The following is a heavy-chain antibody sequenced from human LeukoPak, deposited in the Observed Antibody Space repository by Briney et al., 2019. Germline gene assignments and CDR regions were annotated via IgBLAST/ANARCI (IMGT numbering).Heavy chain of an antibody. J-gene: IGHJ5*02. CDR1: GYTFTSYD. CDR2: MNPNSGNT. V-gene: IGHV1-8*01. D-gene: IGHD6-19*01. CDR3: ARLPNYTTGWLNWFDP. Sequence: ASVKVSCKASGYTFTSYDINWVRQATGQGLEWMGWMNPNSGNTGYAQKFQGRVTMTRNTSISTAYMELSSLRAEDTALYYCARLPNYTTGWLNWFDPWGQGTLVTVSS.